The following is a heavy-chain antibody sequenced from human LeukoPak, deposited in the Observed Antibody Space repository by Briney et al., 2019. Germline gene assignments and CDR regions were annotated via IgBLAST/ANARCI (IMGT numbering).Heavy chain of an antibody. D-gene: IGHD3-3*01. J-gene: IGHJ3*01. V-gene: IGHV3-53*01. CDR1: GFTVSSNY. CDR3: VRAPRNYDFWSGYPDFDF. Sequence: PGGSLRLSCAASGFTVSSNYMSWVRQAPGKGLEWVSLIYSGGSTYYADSVKGRFTISRDNSKNTLYLQMNTLRAEDTAVYYCVRAPRNYDFWSGYPDFDFWGQGTMVTVSS. CDR2: IYSGGST.